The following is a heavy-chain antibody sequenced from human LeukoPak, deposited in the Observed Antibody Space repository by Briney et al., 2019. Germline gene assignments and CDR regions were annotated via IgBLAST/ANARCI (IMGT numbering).Heavy chain of an antibody. J-gene: IGHJ3*02. Sequence: GGSLRLSCAASGFTFSSYAMSWVRQAPGKGLEWVSAISGSGGSTYYADSVKGRFTISRDNSKNTLYLQMNSLRAEDTAVYYYAKSRAQYSSSWYDAFDIWGQGTMVTVSS. CDR3: AKSRAQYSSSWYDAFDI. CDR1: GFTFSSYA. V-gene: IGHV3-23*01. D-gene: IGHD6-13*01. CDR2: ISGSGGST.